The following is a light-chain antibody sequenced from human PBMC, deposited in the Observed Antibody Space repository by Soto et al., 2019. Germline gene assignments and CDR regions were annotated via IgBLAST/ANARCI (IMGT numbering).Light chain of an antibody. V-gene: IGLV2-8*01. J-gene: IGLJ1*01. Sequence: QSVLTQPPSASGSLGQSVTISCTGTSSDVGGYNYVSWYQQYPGKAPQLMIYEVTQRPSGVPDRFSGSKSGSTASLTVSGLQAEDEADYYCTSYAGDNIYVFGTGTKVTVL. CDR1: SSDVGGYNY. CDR3: TSYAGDNIYV. CDR2: EVT.